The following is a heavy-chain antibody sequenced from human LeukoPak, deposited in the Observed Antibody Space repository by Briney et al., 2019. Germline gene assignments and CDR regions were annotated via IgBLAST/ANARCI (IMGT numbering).Heavy chain of an antibody. CDR2: IIPIFGIA. J-gene: IGHJ6*02. CDR3: ARDQTAMAHYHYYGMDV. CDR1: GGTFSSYA. D-gene: IGHD5-18*01. V-gene: IGHV1-69*04. Sequence: GASVKVSCKASGGTFSSYAISWVRQAPGQGLEWMGRIIPIFGIANYAQKFQGRVTITADKSTSTAYMEPSSLRSEDTAVYYCARDQTAMAHYHYYGMDVWGQGTTVTVSS.